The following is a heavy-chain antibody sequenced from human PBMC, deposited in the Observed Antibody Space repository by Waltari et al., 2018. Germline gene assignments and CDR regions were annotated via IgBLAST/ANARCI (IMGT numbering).Heavy chain of an antibody. D-gene: IGHD2-15*01. CDR1: GYTFTSYG. Sequence: QVQLVQSGAEVKKPGASVKVSCKASGYTFTSYGISWVRQAPGQGLEWMGGIIPIFGTANYAQKFQGRVTITADESTSTAYMELSSLRSEDTAVYYCARGMVAAKGLYSYYYYGMDVWGQGTTVTVSS. V-gene: IGHV1-69*13. CDR2: IIPIFGTA. J-gene: IGHJ6*02. CDR3: ARGMVAAKGLYSYYYYGMDV.